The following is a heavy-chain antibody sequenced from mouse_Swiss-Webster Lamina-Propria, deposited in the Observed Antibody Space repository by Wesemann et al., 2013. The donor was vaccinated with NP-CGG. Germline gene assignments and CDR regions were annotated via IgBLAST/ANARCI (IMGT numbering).Heavy chain of an antibody. J-gene: IGHJ4*01. Sequence: DNYGANYAESVKGRFTISRDDSKSSVYLQMNRLREEDTATYYCSRSRGNSYYYAMDYWGQGTSVTVSS. D-gene: IGHD2-1*01. CDR3: SRSRGNSYYYAMDY. V-gene: IGHV13-2*02. CDR2: DNYGA.